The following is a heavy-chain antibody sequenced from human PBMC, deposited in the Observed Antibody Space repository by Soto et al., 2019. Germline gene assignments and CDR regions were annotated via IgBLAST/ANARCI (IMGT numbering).Heavy chain of an antibody. CDR3: ARDSIGAPRYDSSGYYYY. V-gene: IGHV1-18*01. CDR2: ISAYNGNT. CDR1: GYTFTSYG. J-gene: IGHJ4*02. Sequence: ASVKVSCKASGYTFTSYGISWVRQAPGQGLEWMGWISAYNGNTNYAQKLQGRVTMTTDTSTSTAYMELRSLRSDDTAVYYCARDSIGAPRYDSSGYYYYWGQGTQVTVSS. D-gene: IGHD3-22*01.